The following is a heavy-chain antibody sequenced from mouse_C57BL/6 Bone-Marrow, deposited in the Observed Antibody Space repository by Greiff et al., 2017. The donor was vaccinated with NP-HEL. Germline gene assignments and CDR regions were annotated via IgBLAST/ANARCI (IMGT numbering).Heavy chain of an antibody. CDR3: ARDFY. Sequence: EVQLQESGPGLVKPSQSLSITCSVTGYSITSGYYWNWIRQFPGNKLEWMGYISYDGSNNYNPSLKNRISITRDTSKNQFFLKLNSVTTEDTATYYCARDFYWGQGTLVTVSA. CDR1: GYSITSGYY. J-gene: IGHJ3*01. D-gene: IGHD2-3*01. V-gene: IGHV3-6*01. CDR2: ISYDGSN.